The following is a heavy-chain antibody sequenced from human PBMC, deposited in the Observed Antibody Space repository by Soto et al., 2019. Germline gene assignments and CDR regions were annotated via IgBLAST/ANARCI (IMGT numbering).Heavy chain of an antibody. V-gene: IGHV4-34*01. CDR1: GGSFSGYQ. CDR3: ARGLILWFGELSRRGGYYYYMDV. Sequence: QVQLQQWGAGLLKPSETLSLTCAVYGGSFSGYQWSWIRQTPGQGLEWIGEINDSGNINYNPSLKSRVTIFLDTPKKQISLKLSSVPAADTAVYYCARGLILWFGELSRRGGYYYYMDVWGKGTTVIVSS. CDR2: INDSGNI. J-gene: IGHJ6*03. D-gene: IGHD3-10*01.